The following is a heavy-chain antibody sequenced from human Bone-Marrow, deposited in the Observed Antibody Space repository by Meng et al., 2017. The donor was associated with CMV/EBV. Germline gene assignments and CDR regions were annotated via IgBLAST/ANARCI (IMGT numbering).Heavy chain of an antibody. V-gene: IGHV1-46*01. CDR1: GYTFTSYY. J-gene: IGHJ6*02. D-gene: IGHD5-18*01. CDR2: INPSGGST. Sequence: DSVKVSCKASGYTFTSYYMHWVRQAPGQGLEWMGIINPSGGSTSYAQKFQGRVTMTRDTSTSTVYMELSSLRSEDTAVYYCAIGSPTAMATYYYYGMDVWGQGTTVTVSS. CDR3: AIGSPTAMATYYYYGMDV.